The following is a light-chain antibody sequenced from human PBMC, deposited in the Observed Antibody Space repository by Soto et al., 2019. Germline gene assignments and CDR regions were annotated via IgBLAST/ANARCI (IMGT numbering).Light chain of an antibody. V-gene: IGLV2-14*01. CDR1: SSDVGGYKY. CDR3: SSYTTSTTLGVI. Sequence: QSVLTQPASVSGSPGQSITISCTGTSSDVGGYKYVSWYQQHPDKAPKLMIYDVSNRPSGVSNRFSGSKSGNTASLTISGLQAEDEADYYCSSYTTSTTLGVIFGGGTKPIVL. J-gene: IGLJ2*01. CDR2: DVS.